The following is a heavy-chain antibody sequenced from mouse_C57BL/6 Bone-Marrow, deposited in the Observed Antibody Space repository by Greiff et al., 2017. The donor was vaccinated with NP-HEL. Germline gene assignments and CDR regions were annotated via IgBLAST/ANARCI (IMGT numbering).Heavy chain of an antibody. CDR2: IYPRSGNT. J-gene: IGHJ4*01. CDR1: GYTFTSYG. Sequence: VQVVESGAELARPGASVKLSCKASGYTFTSYGISWVKQRTGQGLEWIGEIYPRSGNTYYNEKFKGKATLTADKSSSTAYMELRSLTSEDSAVYFCARPTTVVDYAMDYWGQGTSVTVSS. CDR3: ARPTTVVDYAMDY. D-gene: IGHD1-1*01. V-gene: IGHV1-81*01.